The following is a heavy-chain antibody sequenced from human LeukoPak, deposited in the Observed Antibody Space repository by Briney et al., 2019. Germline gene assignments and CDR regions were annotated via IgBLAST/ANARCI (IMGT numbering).Heavy chain of an antibody. V-gene: IGHV4-59*01. Sequence: SETLSLTCTVSGGSISTYYGSWIRQTPGKGLEWIGYIYYSGSTNYNPSLKSRVTISVDTSKNQFSLKVNSVTAADTAVYYFARGTHSSSPIPLDYWGQGTLVTVSS. CDR3: ARGTHSSSPIPLDY. J-gene: IGHJ4*02. CDR1: GGSISTYY. CDR2: IYYSGST. D-gene: IGHD6-6*01.